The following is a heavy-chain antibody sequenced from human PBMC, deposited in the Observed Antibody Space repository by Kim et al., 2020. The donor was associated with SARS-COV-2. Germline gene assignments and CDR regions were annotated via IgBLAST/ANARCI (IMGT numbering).Heavy chain of an antibody. Sequence: SHKFQGRSPIPRDTSASTAYMELSSLRSEDTAVYYCARGRLGQQLVCDYWGQGTLVTVSS. J-gene: IGHJ4*02. D-gene: IGHD6-13*01. CDR3: ARGRLGQQLVCDY. V-gene: IGHV1-3*01.